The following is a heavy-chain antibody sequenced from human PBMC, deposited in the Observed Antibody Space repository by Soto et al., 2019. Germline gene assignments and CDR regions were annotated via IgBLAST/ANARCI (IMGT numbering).Heavy chain of an antibody. D-gene: IGHD3-22*01. J-gene: IGHJ4*02. V-gene: IGHV4-34*12. CDR2: IIHGGST. CDR1: GGSFSGYY. CDR3: ASPRYDSNTFHYYFHY. Sequence: SETLSLTCAVYGGSFSGYYWSWIRQPPGKGLEWIGEIIHGGSTNYSPSLKSRVTISVDTSKNQLSLELSSVTAADTAVYYCASPRYDSNTFHYYFHYWGQGTLVTVSS.